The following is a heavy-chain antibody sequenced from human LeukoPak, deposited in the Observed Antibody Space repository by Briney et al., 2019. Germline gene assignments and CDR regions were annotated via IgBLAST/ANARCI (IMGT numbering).Heavy chain of an antibody. CDR2: IYYSGST. CDR3: ARARIAAAGRNFDY. Sequence: PSETLSLTCTVSGGSISSYYWSWIRQRPGKRLEWIGYIYYSGSTNYNPSLKSRVTISVDTSKNQFSLKLSSVTAADTAVYYCARARIAAAGRNFDYWGQGTLVTVSS. V-gene: IGHV4-59*01. J-gene: IGHJ4*02. CDR1: GGSISSYY. D-gene: IGHD6-13*01.